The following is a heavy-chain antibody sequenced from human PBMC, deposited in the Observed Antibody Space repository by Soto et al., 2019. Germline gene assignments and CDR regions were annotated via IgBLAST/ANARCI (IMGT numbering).Heavy chain of an antibody. V-gene: IGHV3-21*01. Sequence: GGSLRLSCAASGFTFSSYSMNWVRQAPGKGLEWVSSISSSSSYIYYADSVKGRFTISRDNAKNSLYLQMNSLRAEDTAVYYCVREASGVVVVAATRYYYYMDVWGKGTTVTVSS. CDR1: GFTFSSYS. J-gene: IGHJ6*03. CDR3: VREASGVVVVAATRYYYYMDV. D-gene: IGHD2-15*01. CDR2: ISSSSSYI.